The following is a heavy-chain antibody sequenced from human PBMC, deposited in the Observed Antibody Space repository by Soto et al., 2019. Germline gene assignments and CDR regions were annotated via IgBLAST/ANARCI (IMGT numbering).Heavy chain of an antibody. Sequence: LRLSCAASGFTFSSYAMHWVRQAPGKGLEWVAVISYDGSNKYYADSVKGRFTISRDNSKNTLYLQMNSLRAEDTAVYYCARSPYYDFWSGYSWIFDYWGQGTLVTVSS. CDR1: GFTFSSYA. D-gene: IGHD3-3*01. J-gene: IGHJ4*02. CDR2: ISYDGSNK. CDR3: ARSPYYDFWSGYSWIFDY. V-gene: IGHV3-30-3*01.